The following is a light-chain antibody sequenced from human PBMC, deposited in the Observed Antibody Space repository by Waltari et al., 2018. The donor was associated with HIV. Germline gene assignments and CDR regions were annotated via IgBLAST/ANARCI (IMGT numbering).Light chain of an antibody. CDR2: KTS. V-gene: IGKV1-5*03. J-gene: IGKJ2*01. CDR3: QQYSSDFYT. CDR1: QDIANW. Sequence: DIQMTQSPSTLSATVGDRVTITCRASQDIANWLAWYQQKSGKAPKLIIYKTSILEYGVPSRFSGSASGTGFTLTIDSLQPDDFATYYCQQYSSDFYTFGQGTKLEIK.